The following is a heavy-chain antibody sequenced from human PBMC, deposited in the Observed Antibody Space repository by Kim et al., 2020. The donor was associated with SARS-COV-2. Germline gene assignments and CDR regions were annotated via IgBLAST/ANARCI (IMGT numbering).Heavy chain of an antibody. CDR3: ARGVKVPAAIWISYYYYYMDV. J-gene: IGHJ6*03. Sequence: ASVKVSCKASGYTFTSYDINWVRQATGQGLEWMGWMNPNSGNTGYAQKFQGRVTMTRNTSISTAYMELSSLRSEDTAVYYCARGVKVPAAIWISYYYYYMDVRGKGTMVTVSS. V-gene: IGHV1-8*01. D-gene: IGHD2-2*01. CDR2: MNPNSGNT. CDR1: GYTFTSYD.